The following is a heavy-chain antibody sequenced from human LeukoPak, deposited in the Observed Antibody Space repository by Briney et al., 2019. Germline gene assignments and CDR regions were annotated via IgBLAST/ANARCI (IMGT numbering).Heavy chain of an antibody. J-gene: IGHJ4*02. Sequence: GGSLRLSCAASGFTFSSYEMNWVRQAPGKGLEWVSYISSGSTIYDADSVKGRFTISRDNAKNSLYLQMNSLRAEDTAVYYCAREYYYDSSGYFYWGQGTLVTVSS. V-gene: IGHV3-48*03. CDR1: GFTFSSYE. CDR2: ISSGSTI. D-gene: IGHD3-22*01. CDR3: AREYYYDSSGYFY.